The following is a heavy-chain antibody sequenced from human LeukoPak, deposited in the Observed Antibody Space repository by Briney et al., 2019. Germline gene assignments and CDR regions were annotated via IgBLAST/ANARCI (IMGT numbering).Heavy chain of an antibody. Sequence: SETLSLTCTVSGGSINSGGYYWSWIRQPPGKGLEWIGYIYQSGSTYYNPSLKSRVTISIDRSKNQFSLRLTSVTAADTAVYYCARDRHSGSYSPFDPWGQGTLVTASS. CDR3: ARDRHSGSYSPFDP. D-gene: IGHD1-26*01. CDR2: IYQSGST. V-gene: IGHV4-30-2*01. CDR1: GGSINSGGYY. J-gene: IGHJ5*02.